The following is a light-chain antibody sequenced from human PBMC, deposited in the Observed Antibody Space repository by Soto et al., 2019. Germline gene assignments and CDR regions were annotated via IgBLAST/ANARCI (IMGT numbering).Light chain of an antibody. J-gene: IGKJ4*01. V-gene: IGKV3-20*01. CDR2: GVS. CDR3: QQYGSVPLT. Sequence: EIVLTQSPGTLSLSPGERATLSCRASQSVSTSYLAWYQQKPGQAPRLLIYGVSSRATGIPDRFSGSGSGADFTLTSSRLEPEDFAVYYCQQYGSVPLTFGGGTKVEIK. CDR1: QSVSTSY.